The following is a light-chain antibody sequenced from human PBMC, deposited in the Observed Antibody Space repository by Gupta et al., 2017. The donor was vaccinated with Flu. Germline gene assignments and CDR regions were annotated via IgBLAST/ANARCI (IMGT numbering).Light chain of an antibody. CDR2: KAT. Sequence: VGDRVTSTCRASQSISNWLTWYQQKPGKAPKLLIYKATNLETVVPSRVSGSGSGTEFTLTSSSLQPDDFATYYRQQYDTYWTFGQGTKVEIK. CDR3: QQYDTYWT. V-gene: IGKV1-5*03. CDR1: QSISNW. J-gene: IGKJ1*01.